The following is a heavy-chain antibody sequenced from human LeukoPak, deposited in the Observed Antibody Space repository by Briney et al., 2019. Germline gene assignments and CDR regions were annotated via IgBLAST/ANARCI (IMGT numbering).Heavy chain of an antibody. D-gene: IGHD3-9*01. CDR2: VFYSGTT. CDR1: GDYITTTNYY. J-gene: IGHJ4*02. CDR3: ARRSRLYRHETTGYHDS. V-gene: IGHV4-39*01. Sequence: ASETLSLTCNVSGDYITTTNYYWAWIRQPPGKGLEWIVSVFYSGTTYYNPSLKSRVTISMDTSRKQISLRLTSVTATDTAIYYCARRSRLYRHETTGYHDSWGQGTLVTVSS.